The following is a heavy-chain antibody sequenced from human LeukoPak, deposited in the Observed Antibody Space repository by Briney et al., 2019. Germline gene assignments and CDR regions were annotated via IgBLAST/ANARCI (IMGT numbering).Heavy chain of an antibody. CDR2: IYHSGRT. J-gene: IGHJ6*03. CDR3: ARYYDFLSYMDV. Sequence: SETLSLICTVSAGSISSGEYYWSWIRQPPGKGLEWIGYIYHSGRTYYNPSLKSRLAITVDTSKNQFSLKLNSVTAADTAVYYCARYYDFLSYMDVWGKGTTVTVSS. D-gene: IGHD3-3*01. V-gene: IGHV4-30-4*08. CDR1: AGSISSGEYY.